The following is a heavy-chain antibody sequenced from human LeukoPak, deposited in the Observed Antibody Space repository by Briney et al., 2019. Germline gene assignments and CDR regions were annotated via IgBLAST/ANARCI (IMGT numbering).Heavy chain of an antibody. CDR2: INWNGDRT. V-gene: IGHV3-20*04. Sequence: GGSLRLSCAASGFTFHDYDMSWVRQSPGKGLEWVSGINWNGDRTGYADSVKGRFTISRDNAKKSLYLQINSLRAEDTALYYCARRDYYGSRSPDFWGQGTLVTVSS. D-gene: IGHD3-10*01. J-gene: IGHJ4*02. CDR1: GFTFHDYD. CDR3: ARRDYYGSRSPDF.